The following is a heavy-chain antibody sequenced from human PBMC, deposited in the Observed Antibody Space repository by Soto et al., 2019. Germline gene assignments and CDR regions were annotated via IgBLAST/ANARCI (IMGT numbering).Heavy chain of an antibody. CDR2: INPSGGST. CDR1: GYTFTGYA. D-gene: IGHD3-3*01. J-gene: IGHJ5*02. Sequence: GASVKVSCKASGYTFTGYAMHWVRQAPGQRLEWMGWINPSGGSTSYAQKFQGRVTMTRDTSTSTVYMELSSLRSEDTAVYYCARATPEDYDFWSGYESPNWFDPWGQGTLVTVSS. V-gene: IGHV1-46*01. CDR3: ARATPEDYDFWSGYESPNWFDP.